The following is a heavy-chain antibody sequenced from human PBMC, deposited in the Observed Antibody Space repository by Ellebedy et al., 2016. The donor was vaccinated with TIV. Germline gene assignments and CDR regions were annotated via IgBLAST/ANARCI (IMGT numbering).Heavy chain of an antibody. CDR3: ARDPAAAFQGYHYFYGLDV. CDR2: TYYRSKWYS. D-gene: IGHD6-25*01. J-gene: IGHJ6*02. Sequence: SQTLSLTCAISGDSVSANNSAWNWIRQSPSRGLEWLGRTYYRSKWYSDSAKFLKSRITINPDTSNNRVSLQLNSVTPDDTGVYYCARDPAAAFQGYHYFYGLDVWGQGTPVTVSS. CDR1: GDSVSANNSA. V-gene: IGHV6-1*01.